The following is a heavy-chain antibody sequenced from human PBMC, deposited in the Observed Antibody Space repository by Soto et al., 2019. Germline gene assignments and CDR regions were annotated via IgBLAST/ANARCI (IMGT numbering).Heavy chain of an antibody. D-gene: IGHD3-3*02. J-gene: IGHJ4*02. CDR2: IHDSGST. CDR1: GGYITSANW. V-gene: IGHV4-4*02. Sequence: PSETLSLTCAVSGGYITSANWWSWVRQPPGKGLEWIGKIHDSGSTNYNPSLKSRVTISVDKSKNQFSLKLSSVTAADTAVYYCARDLSVDSDYWGQGTLVTVSS. CDR3: ARDLSVDSDY.